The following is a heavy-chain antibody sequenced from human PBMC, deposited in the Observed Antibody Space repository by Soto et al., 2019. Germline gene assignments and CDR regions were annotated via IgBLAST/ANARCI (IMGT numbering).Heavy chain of an antibody. V-gene: IGHV4-30-2*01. CDR3: AREEITMVRGVITDYYGMDV. J-gene: IGHJ6*02. Sequence: SETLSLTCAVSGGSISSGGYSWSWIRQPPGKGLEWIGYIYHSGSTYYNPSLKSRVTISVDRSKNQFSLKLSSVTAADTAVYYCAREEITMVRGVITDYYGMDVWGQGTTVTVS. CDR2: IYHSGST. D-gene: IGHD3-10*01. CDR1: GGSISSGGYS.